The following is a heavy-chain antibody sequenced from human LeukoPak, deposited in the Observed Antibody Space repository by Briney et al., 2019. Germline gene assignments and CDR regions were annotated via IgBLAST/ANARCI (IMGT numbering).Heavy chain of an antibody. CDR1: GYTFTGYY. J-gene: IGHJ3*02. Sequence: ASVKVSCKASGYTFTGYYMHWVRQAPGQGLEWMGRINPNSGGTNYAQKFQGRVTITRNTSISTAYMELSSLRSEDTAVYYCASDVGATSYDAFDIWGQGTMVTVSS. CDR3: ASDVGATSYDAFDI. V-gene: IGHV1-2*06. CDR2: INPNSGGT. D-gene: IGHD1-26*01.